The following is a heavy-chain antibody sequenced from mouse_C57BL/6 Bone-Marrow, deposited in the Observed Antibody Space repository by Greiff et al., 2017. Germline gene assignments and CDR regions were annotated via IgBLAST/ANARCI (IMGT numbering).Heavy chain of an antibody. D-gene: IGHD1-1*01. J-gene: IGHJ1*03. Sequence: VKVVESGAELVRPGASVKLSCKASGYTFTDYYINWVKQRPGQGLEWIARIYPGSGNTYYNEKFKGKATLTAEKSSSTAYMQLSSLTSEDSAVYFCARFEDYYGSYWYFDVWGTGTTVTVSS. CDR2: IYPGSGNT. CDR3: ARFEDYYGSYWYFDV. V-gene: IGHV1-76*01. CDR1: GYTFTDYY.